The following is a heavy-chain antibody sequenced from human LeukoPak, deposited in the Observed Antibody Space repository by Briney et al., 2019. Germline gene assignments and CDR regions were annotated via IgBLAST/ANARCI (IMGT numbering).Heavy chain of an antibody. J-gene: IGHJ4*02. CDR2: INHSGST. Sequence: SETLSLTCAVYGGSFSGYYWSWIRQPPGKGLEWIGEINHSGSTNYNPSLKSRVTISVDTSKNQFSLKLSSVTAADTAVYYCARGRTTGLDYWGQGTLVTVSS. CDR3: ARGRTTGLDY. V-gene: IGHV4-34*01. CDR1: GGSFSGYY. D-gene: IGHD4-17*01.